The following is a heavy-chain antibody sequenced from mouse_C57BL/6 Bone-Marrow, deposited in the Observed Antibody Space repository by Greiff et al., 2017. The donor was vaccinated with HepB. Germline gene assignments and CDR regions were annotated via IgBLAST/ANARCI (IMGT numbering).Heavy chain of an antibody. V-gene: IGHV8-8*01. D-gene: IGHD1-1*01. CDR1: GFSLSTFGMG. J-gene: IGHJ2*01. CDR2: IWWDDDK. CDR3: ARIEKFITTVPSFFDY. Sequence: QVTLKVSGPGILQPSQTLSLTCSFSGFSLSTFGMGVGWIRQPSGKGLEWLAHIWWDDDKYYNPALKSRLTISKDTSKNQVFLKIANVDTADTATYYCARIEKFITTVPSFFDYWGQGTTLTVSS.